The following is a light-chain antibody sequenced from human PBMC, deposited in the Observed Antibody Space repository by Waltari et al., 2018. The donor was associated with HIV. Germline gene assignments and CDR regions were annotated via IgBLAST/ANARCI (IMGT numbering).Light chain of an antibody. Sequence: QSALTQPASVSGSPGQSITISCTGTISDVGSYNLLSWYQQHPGNAPTLIFFEIDKRPSGIASRSSCSKSGNTASLTISGLQVEDEAPYFCFSHADDVTYVFGGGTNVTVL. CDR2: EID. J-gene: IGLJ2*01. V-gene: IGLV2-23*02. CDR1: ISDVGSYNL. CDR3: FSHADDVTYV.